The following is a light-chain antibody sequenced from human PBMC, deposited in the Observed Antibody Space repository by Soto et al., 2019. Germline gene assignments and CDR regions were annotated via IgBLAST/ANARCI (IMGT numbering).Light chain of an antibody. CDR2: DAS. V-gene: IGKV3-11*01. Sequence: EIVLRQSPATLSLSPGERATLSCRASQTVSSYLAWYQQKPGQAPRLLIYDASVRATGTPGRFSGSGSGTDFNLIINSLEPDDFAVYFCHQRSDWPHTFGQVTRLDIK. CDR1: QTVSSY. J-gene: IGKJ2*01. CDR3: HQRSDWPHT.